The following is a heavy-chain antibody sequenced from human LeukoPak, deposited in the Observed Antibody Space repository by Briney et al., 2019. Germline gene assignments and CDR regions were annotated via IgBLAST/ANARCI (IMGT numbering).Heavy chain of an antibody. D-gene: IGHD3-22*01. CDR2: IRYDGSNK. V-gene: IGHV3-30*02. CDR3: ARVDYYDSSGRAY. Sequence: GGSLRLSCAAPGFTFSSYGMHWVRQAPGKGLEWVAFIRYDGSNKYYADSVKGRFTISRDNSKNTLYLQMNSLRAEDTAVYYCARVDYYDSSGRAYWGQGTLVTVSS. CDR1: GFTFSSYG. J-gene: IGHJ4*02.